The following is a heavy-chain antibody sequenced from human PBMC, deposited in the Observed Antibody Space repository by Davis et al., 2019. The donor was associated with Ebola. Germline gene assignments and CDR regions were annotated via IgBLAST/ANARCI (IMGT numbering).Heavy chain of an antibody. J-gene: IGHJ4*02. D-gene: IGHD3-3*01. CDR2: VYYSGST. Sequence: PSETLSLTCTVSGDSISSYYWSWIRQPPGKGLEWIGYVYYSGSTNYSPSLKSRVTISLDTSKNQFSLKLTSVTAADTAVYYCARYDFWSDDIHWGQGTLVTVSS. V-gene: IGHV4-59*01. CDR1: GDSISSYY. CDR3: ARYDFWSDDIH.